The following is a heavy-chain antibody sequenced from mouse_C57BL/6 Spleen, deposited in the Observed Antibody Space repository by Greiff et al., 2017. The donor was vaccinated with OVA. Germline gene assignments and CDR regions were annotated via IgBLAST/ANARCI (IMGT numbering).Heavy chain of an antibody. CDR3: VGQSSGYVYYFDY. V-gene: IGHV10-1*01. CDR2: IRSKSNNYAT. D-gene: IGHD3-2*02. Sequence: EAGGGLVQPKGSLKLSCAASGFSFNTYAMNWVRQAPGKGLEWVARIRSKSNNYATYYADSVKDRFTISRDDSESMLYLQMNNLKTEDTAMYYWVGQSSGYVYYFDYWGQGTTPTVSS. CDR1: GFSFNTYA. J-gene: IGHJ2*01.